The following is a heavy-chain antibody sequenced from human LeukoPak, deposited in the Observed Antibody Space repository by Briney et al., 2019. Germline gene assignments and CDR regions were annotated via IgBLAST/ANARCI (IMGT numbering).Heavy chain of an antibody. Sequence: SETLSLTCTDSRGSISSYYWNWIRQSPRRGLEWIGYMFHSGSPNYNPSLKSRVAISIDTSKNQFSLKLSSVTAADTAVYYCARGSRYRSTTSCSSFDYWGQGTLVTVSS. J-gene: IGHJ4*02. CDR2: MFHSGSP. CDR3: ARGSRYRSTTSCSSFDY. V-gene: IGHV4-59*01. D-gene: IGHD2-2*01. CDR1: RGSISSYY.